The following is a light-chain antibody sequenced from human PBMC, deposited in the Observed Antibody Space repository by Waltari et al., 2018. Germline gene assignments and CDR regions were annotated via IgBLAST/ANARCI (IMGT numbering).Light chain of an antibody. Sequence: QSVLTQAPSESGTPGQTVTIPCSGSSSNIGNNFVYWYKQVPGMAPKLLNYQNDKRPPGVPDRVSGSKSGTSASLAISGLRPEDEADYYCAAWDGTLSAVAFGGGTKLTVL. CDR3: AAWDGTLSAVA. CDR2: QND. CDR1: SSNIGNNF. V-gene: IGLV1-47*01. J-gene: IGLJ2*01.